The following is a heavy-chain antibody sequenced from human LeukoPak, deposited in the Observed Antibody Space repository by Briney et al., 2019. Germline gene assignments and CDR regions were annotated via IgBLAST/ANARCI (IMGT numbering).Heavy chain of an antibody. CDR1: GFTFGDHA. D-gene: IGHD2-15*01. J-gene: IGHJ1*01. V-gene: IGHV3-49*04. Sequence: GGSLRLSCTASGFTFGDHAMSWVRQAPGKGLEWVGFIRSKAYGGTTEYAASVKGRFTISRDESKSIAYLQMNSLKAEDTAVYYCTRGGGNLGEYFQHWGQGILVTVSS. CDR3: TRGGGNLGEYFQH. CDR2: IRSKAYGGTT.